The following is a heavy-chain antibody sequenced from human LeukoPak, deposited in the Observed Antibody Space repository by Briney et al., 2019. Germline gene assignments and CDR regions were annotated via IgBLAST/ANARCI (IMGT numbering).Heavy chain of an antibody. CDR2: TYYRSKWYF. CDR3: VRGAVAEFDY. V-gene: IGHV6-1*01. D-gene: IGHD6-19*01. J-gene: IGHJ4*02. CDR1: GDIVSSMLVA. Sequence: SQTLSLTCAISGDIVSSMLVAWNWIRQSPSRGLEWLGRTYYRSKWYFDYSGSMKSRITHKPDKSKNQFSLKLNSVTPEDTAVYYCVRGAVAEFDYWGEGTLVTVSS.